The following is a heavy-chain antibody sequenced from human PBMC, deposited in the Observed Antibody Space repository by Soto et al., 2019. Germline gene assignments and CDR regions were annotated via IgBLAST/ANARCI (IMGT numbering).Heavy chain of an antibody. CDR2: IYYSGST. CDR3: ARDEITIKFFVVIEYYYYGMDV. D-gene: IGHD3-16*02. V-gene: IGHV4-61*01. J-gene: IGHJ6*02. Sequence: SETLSLTCTVSGGSVSSGSYYWSWIRQPPGKGLEWIGYIYYSGSTNYNPSLKSRVTISVGTSKNQFSLKLSSVTAADTAVYYCARDEITIKFFVVIEYYYYGMDVWCQAITVNVS. CDR1: GGSVSSGSYY.